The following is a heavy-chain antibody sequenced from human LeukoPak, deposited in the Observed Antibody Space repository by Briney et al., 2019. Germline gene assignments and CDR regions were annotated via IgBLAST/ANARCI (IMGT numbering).Heavy chain of an antibody. Sequence: PGGSLRLSCAASGFTFSDYYMSWIRQAPGKGLEWVSYISSSGSTIYYADSVKGRFTISRDSAKNSLYLQMNSLRAEDTAVYYCARARAVAAPQDYWGQGTLVTVSS. CDR3: ARARAVAAPQDY. CDR2: ISSSGSTI. J-gene: IGHJ4*02. CDR1: GFTFSDYY. D-gene: IGHD6-19*01. V-gene: IGHV3-11*01.